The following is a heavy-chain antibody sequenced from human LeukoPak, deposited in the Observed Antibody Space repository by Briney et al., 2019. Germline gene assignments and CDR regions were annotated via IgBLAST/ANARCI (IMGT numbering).Heavy chain of an antibody. CDR1: GFTFSSYN. CDR3: ARAYCSSTSCFG. J-gene: IGHJ4*02. D-gene: IGHD2-2*01. V-gene: IGHV3-48*01. Sequence: QTGGSLRLSCAASGFTFSSYNVNWVRQAPGKGLEWVSSISYSSRARYYADSVKGRFTISRDNFKDSLYLQMDSLRAEDTAVYYCARAYCSSTSCFGWGQGTLVTVSS. CDR2: ISYSSRAR.